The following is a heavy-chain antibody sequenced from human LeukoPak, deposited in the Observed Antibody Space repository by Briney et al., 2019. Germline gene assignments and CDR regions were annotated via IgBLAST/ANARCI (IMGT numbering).Heavy chain of an antibody. CDR3: EKDLGGSGDYRPY. J-gene: IGHJ4*02. D-gene: IGHD2-21*02. V-gene: IGHV3-74*01. Sequence: GGSLKLSCAASGNYWMHWVRQAPGKGLVWVSHINSDGSWTSYADSVKGRFTISKDNAKNTVYLQMNSLRAEDTAVYYCEKDLGGSGDYRPYWGQGSVVTVSS. CDR2: INSDGSWT. CDR1: GNYW.